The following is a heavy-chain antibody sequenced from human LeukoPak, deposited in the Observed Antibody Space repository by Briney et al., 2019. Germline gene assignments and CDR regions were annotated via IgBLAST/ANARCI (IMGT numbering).Heavy chain of an antibody. CDR1: GGSISSYY. V-gene: IGHV4-59*01. D-gene: IGHD6-19*01. CDR2: IYYTGST. CDR3: ARKSVAVRDASDI. Sequence: SETLSLTCTVSGGSISSYYWSWIRQPPGKGLEWIGYIYYTGSTYYDPSLKSRVTISVDTSKNQFSLKLNSVTAADTAVYYCARKSVAVRDASDIWGQGTMVTVSS. J-gene: IGHJ3*02.